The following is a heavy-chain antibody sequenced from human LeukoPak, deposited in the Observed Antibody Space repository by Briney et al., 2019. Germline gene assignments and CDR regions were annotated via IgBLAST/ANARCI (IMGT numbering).Heavy chain of an antibody. CDR2: IYYSGST. CDR3: ARTTEGGYTYGYFYYYYMDV. J-gene: IGHJ6*03. CDR1: GGSISSSSYY. Sequence: SETLSLTCTVSGGSISSSSYYWDWIRQPPGKGLEWIGSIYYSGSTYYNPSLKSRVTISVDTSKNQFSLKLSSVTAADTAVYYCARTTEGGYTYGYFYYYYMDVWGKGTTVTISS. D-gene: IGHD5-18*01. V-gene: IGHV4-39*07.